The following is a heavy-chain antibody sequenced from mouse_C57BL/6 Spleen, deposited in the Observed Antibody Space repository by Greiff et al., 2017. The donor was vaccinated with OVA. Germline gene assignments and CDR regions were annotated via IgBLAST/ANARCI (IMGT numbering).Heavy chain of an antibody. CDR2: IYPGDGDT. D-gene: IGHD4-1*01. V-gene: IGHV1-80*01. Sequence: VKLMESGAELVKPGASVKISCKASGYAFSSYWMNWVKQRPGKGLEWIGQIYPGDGDTNYNGKFKGKATLTADKSSSTAYMQLSSLTSEDSAVYFCARLTGRAMDYWGQGTSVTVSS. CDR1: GYAFSSYW. CDR3: ARLTGRAMDY. J-gene: IGHJ4*01.